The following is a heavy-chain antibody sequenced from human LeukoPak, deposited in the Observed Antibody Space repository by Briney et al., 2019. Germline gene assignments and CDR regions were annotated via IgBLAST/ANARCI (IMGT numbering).Heavy chain of an antibody. CDR2: ISWDGGIT. CDR3: AKDSNTGGYSFDS. Sequence: PGRSLRLSCAASGFTIHHYSIHWVRQPPGKGLEWVSLISWDGGITYYADSVRGRFTISRDNSKNSLTLQMDSLRPEDTAFYYCAKDSNTGGYSFDSWGQGTLVTVSS. V-gene: IGHV3-43*01. J-gene: IGHJ4*02. CDR1: GFTIHHYS. D-gene: IGHD5-12*01.